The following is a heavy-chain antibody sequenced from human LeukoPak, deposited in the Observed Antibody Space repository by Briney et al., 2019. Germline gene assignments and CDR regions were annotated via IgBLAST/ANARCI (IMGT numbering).Heavy chain of an antibody. CDR3: AKDLMIVVVITYFDY. CDR1: GFTFSSYA. V-gene: IGHV3-23*01. D-gene: IGHD3-22*01. Sequence: TGGSLRLSCAASGFTFSSYAMSWVRQAPGKGLEWVSAISGSGGSTYYADSVKGRFTISRDNSKNTLYLQTNSLRAEDTAVYYCAKDLMIVVVITYFDYWGQGTLVTVSS. CDR2: ISGSGGST. J-gene: IGHJ4*02.